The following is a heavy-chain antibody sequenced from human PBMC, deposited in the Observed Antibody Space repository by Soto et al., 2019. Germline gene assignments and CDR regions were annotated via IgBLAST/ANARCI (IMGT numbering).Heavy chain of an antibody. CDR1: GFTFDDFA. Sequence: EGQLVESGGGLVQPGRSLRLSCAASGFTFDDFAMHWVRQAPGKGLEWVSGISWNSVRIGYADSVKGRFTISRDNAKNTLFLQMNSLRAEYTALYYCEKDGGYQYGSGSYWGGYFDNWGQGTLVTVSS. J-gene: IGHJ4*02. V-gene: IGHV3-9*01. CDR3: EKDGGYQYGSGSYWGGYFDN. D-gene: IGHD3-10*01. CDR2: ISWNSVRI.